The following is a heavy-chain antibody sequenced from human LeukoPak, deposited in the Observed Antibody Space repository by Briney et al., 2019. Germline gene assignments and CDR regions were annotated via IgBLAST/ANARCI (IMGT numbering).Heavy chain of an antibody. Sequence: ASVKVSCKASGYTFTSYYIHWVRQAPGQGLEWMGMINPSGGSTSYAQTFQGRVTMTRDTSTSTVYMELSSLRSEDTAVYYCARNKNSGFDYWDQGTLVTVSS. CDR1: GYTFTSYY. CDR3: ARNKNSGFDY. J-gene: IGHJ4*02. V-gene: IGHV1-46*01. D-gene: IGHD3-10*01. CDR2: INPSGGST.